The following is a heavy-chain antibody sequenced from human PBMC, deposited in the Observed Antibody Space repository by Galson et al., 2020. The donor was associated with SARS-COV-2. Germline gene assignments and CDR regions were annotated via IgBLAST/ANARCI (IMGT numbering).Heavy chain of an antibody. D-gene: IGHD2-2*01. CDR1: GGSISSGSYY. J-gene: IGHJ5*02. CDR3: AREPGYCSSTSCPLYRWFDP. Sequence: SETLSLTCTVSGGSISSGSYYWSWIRQPAGKGLEWIGRIYTSGSTNYNPSLKSRVTISVDTSKNQFSLKLSSVTAADTAVYYCAREPGYCSSTSCPLYRWFDPWGQGTLVTVSS. V-gene: IGHV4-61*02. CDR2: IYTSGST.